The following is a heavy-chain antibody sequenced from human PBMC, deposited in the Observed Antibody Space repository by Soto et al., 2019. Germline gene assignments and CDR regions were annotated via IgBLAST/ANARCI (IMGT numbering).Heavy chain of an antibody. J-gene: IGHJ4*02. Sequence: PSETLSVTCTVSGGSISSYYWSWIRQPPGKGLEWIGYIYYSGSTNYNPSLKSRVTISVDTSKNQFSLKLSSVTAADTAVYYCAGGARLAGTYYWGQGTLVTVSS. D-gene: IGHD6-19*01. CDR1: GGSISSYY. CDR3: AGGARLAGTYY. V-gene: IGHV4-59*01. CDR2: IYYSGST.